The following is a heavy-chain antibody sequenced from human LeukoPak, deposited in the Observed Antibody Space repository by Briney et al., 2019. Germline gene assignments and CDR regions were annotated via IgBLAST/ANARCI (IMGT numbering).Heavy chain of an antibody. Sequence: PSESLSPAWPVCGASVGSHCWSCVRQAPGKGLEWIGYIHYSGSTNHNSSLKSRVTISVDTSKNQYSLKLSSVTAADTRVSFCVRDVVAGGIYYWGQGTLVTVSS. CDR3: VRDVVAGGIYY. J-gene: IGHJ4*02. CDR2: IHYSGST. V-gene: IGHV4-59*02. D-gene: IGHD6-19*01. CDR1: GASVGSHC.